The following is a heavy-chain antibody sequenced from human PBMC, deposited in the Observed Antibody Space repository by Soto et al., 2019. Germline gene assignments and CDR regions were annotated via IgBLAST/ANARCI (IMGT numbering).Heavy chain of an antibody. D-gene: IGHD2-15*01. CDR3: TTVLGYCSGGSCLHLPYYFDY. V-gene: IGHV3-15*01. Sequence: EVQLVESGGGLVKPGGSLRLSCAASGFTFSNAWMSWVRQAPGKGLEWVGRIKSKTDGGTTDYAAPVKGRFTISRDDSKNTLYLQMNSLKTEDTAVYYCTTVLGYCSGGSCLHLPYYFDYWGQGTLVTVSS. CDR1: GFTFSNAW. J-gene: IGHJ4*02. CDR2: IKSKTDGGTT.